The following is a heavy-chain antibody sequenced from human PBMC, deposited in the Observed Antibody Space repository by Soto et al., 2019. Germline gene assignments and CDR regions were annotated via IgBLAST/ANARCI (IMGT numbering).Heavy chain of an antibody. CDR1: GGSISSYY. CDR2: IYYSGST. V-gene: IGHV4-59*01. CDR3: ARGNSIPYPNAEYFQH. D-gene: IGHD2-21*01. J-gene: IGHJ1*01. Sequence: SETLSLTCTVSGGSISSYYWSWIRQPPGKGLEWIGYIYYSGSTNYNPSLKSRVTISVDTSKNQFSLKLSSVTAADTAVYYCARGNSIPYPNAEYFQHWGQGTLVTVPQ.